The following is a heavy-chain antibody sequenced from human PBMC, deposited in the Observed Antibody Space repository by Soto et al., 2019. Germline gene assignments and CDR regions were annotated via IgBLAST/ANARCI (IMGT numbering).Heavy chain of an antibody. CDR2: IYYSGST. CDR3: ARNGRSSGWAYYFDY. Sequence: PSETLSLTCTVSGGSISSYYWSWIRQPPGKGLEWIGYIYYSGSTNYNPSLKSRVTISVDTSKNQFSLKLSSVTAADTAVYYCARNGRSSGWAYYFDYWGQGTLVTVSS. CDR1: GGSISSYY. D-gene: IGHD6-19*01. J-gene: IGHJ4*02. V-gene: IGHV4-59*01.